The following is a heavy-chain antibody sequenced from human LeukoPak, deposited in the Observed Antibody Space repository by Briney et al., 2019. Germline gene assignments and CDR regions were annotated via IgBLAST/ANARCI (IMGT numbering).Heavy chain of an antibody. J-gene: IGHJ4*02. Sequence: PSETLSLTCTVSGGSITNYYWSWIRQPPGKTLEWIGYIYYTGSTYYNPSLKSRVTISVDMSKNQISLKLSSVTAADTAVYYCARDRLLWFGELDFWGQGTLVIVSS. CDR3: ARDRLLWFGELDF. CDR1: GGSITNYY. V-gene: IGHV4-59*12. CDR2: IYYTGST. D-gene: IGHD3-10*01.